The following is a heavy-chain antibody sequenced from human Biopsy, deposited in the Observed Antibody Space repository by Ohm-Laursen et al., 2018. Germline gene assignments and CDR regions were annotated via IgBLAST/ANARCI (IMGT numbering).Heavy chain of an antibody. CDR2: ITWNSGTI. Sequence: SLRLSCSASGLIFDDYAMHWVRQAPGKGLEWVSSITWNSGTIDYADSVKGRFTISRDNAKNSLYLQMNSLRAGDTALYYCAKARVAIRYFDIWGRGTLVTVSS. D-gene: IGHD2-15*01. CDR3: AKARVAIRYFDI. CDR1: GLIFDDYA. J-gene: IGHJ2*01. V-gene: IGHV3-9*01.